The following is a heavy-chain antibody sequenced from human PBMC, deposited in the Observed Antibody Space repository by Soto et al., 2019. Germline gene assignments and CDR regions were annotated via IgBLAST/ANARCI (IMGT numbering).Heavy chain of an antibody. Sequence: QLQLQESGSGLVKPSQTLSLTCVVSGGSISSGGYSWSWIRQPPGKGLEWIGYIYHSGSTSYNPSLKSRVTTSVDRSKTQFSLEPSSVTAADTAVYYCVRVPGPWGQGTLVTVSS. CDR3: VRVPGP. CDR1: GGSISSGGYS. V-gene: IGHV4-30-2*01. J-gene: IGHJ5*02. CDR2: IYHSGST.